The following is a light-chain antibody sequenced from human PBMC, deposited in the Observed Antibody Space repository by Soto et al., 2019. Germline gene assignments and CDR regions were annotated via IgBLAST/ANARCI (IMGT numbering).Light chain of an antibody. CDR2: KTS. Sequence: DIHMTQSPSTLSASVGDRVTITCRASQSISIWLAWYQQKPGKAPNLLIYKTSSLESGVPSRFRGSGSGTEFPLTISSLQPGAFAASYCQHYNDYSWTFGQGTKVELK. J-gene: IGKJ1*01. CDR3: QHYNDYSWT. CDR1: QSISIW. V-gene: IGKV1-5*03.